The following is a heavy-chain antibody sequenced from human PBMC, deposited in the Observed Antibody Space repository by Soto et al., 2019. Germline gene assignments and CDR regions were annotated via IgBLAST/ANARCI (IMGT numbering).Heavy chain of an antibody. V-gene: IGHV4-39*01. Sequence: SVTISLTCRVVCLPISASPNYLGWVRQSPGTGLKWIGSMTYGGGTAYYNSSLKSRVTISVDTAKNQFSLSLTSVSASDTAVYYCESSRTGGCYDRGQGLVVTVS. CDR3: ESSRTGGCYD. CDR1: CLPISASPNY. J-gene: IGHJ4*02. CDR2: MTYGGGT. D-gene: IGHD2-15*01.